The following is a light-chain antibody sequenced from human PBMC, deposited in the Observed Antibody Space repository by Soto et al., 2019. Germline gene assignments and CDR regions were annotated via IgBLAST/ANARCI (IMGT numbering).Light chain of an antibody. J-gene: IGKJ2*01. CDR1: QSVSTRY. CDR2: GAS. Sequence: ESMLTQSPGTLSLSPGERATLSCRASQSVSTRYLAWYQQKPGQAPRLLIYGASISAAGIPDRFSGSGSGTDFTLTISRLEPEDFAVDYCHQFGSSPPAFTFGQGTKLEI. CDR3: HQFGSSPPAFT. V-gene: IGKV3-20*01.